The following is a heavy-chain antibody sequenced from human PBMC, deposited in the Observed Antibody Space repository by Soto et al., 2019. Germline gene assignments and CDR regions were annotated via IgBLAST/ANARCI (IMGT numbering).Heavy chain of an antibody. CDR2: TYYRSKWYN. CDR3: ARGYSGYDLYYYYYGMDV. Sequence: SQTLSLTCAISWDSVSSNSAAWNWIRQSPSRGLEWLGRTYYRSKWYNDYAVSVKSRITINPDTSKNQFSLQLNSVTPEDTAVYYCARGYSGYDLYYYYYGMDVWGQGTTVTVSS. J-gene: IGHJ6*02. V-gene: IGHV6-1*01. CDR1: WDSVSSNSAA. D-gene: IGHD5-12*01.